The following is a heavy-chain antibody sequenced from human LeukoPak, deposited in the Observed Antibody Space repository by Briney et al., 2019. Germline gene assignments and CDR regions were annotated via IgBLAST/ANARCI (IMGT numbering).Heavy chain of an antibody. V-gene: IGHV3-64D*06. CDR1: VFTFSTYA. J-gene: IGHJ4*02. Sequence: PGGSLRLSCSASVFTFSTYAMHWVRQAPGKGLEYVSAISSNGGGTYYADSVKGRFIISRDNSKNTLYLQMSSLRAEDTAVYYCVRRYSGYDHWGQGTLVTVSS. CDR3: VRRYSGYDH. CDR2: ISSNGGGT. D-gene: IGHD5-12*01.